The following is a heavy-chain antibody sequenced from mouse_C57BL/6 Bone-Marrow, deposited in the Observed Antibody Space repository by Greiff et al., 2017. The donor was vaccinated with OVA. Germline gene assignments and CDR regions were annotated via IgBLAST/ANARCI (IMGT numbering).Heavy chain of an antibody. V-gene: IGHV1-22*01. D-gene: IGHD1-1*01. J-gene: IGHJ3*01. CDR2: INPNNGGT. Sequence: VQLKQSGPELVKPGASVKMSCKASGYTFTDYNMHWVKQSHGKSLEWIGYINPNNGGTSYNQKFKGKATLTVNKSSSTAYMELRSLTSEDSAVYYCARNGLYYGGFAYWGQGTLVTVSA. CDR1: GYTFTDYN. CDR3: ARNGLYYGGFAY.